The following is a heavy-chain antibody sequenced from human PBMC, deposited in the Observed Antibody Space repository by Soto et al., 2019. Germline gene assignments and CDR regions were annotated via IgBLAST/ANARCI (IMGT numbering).Heavy chain of an antibody. CDR1: GFTFNSAW. J-gene: IGHJ4*02. CDR3: TTEVEMALDY. D-gene: IGHD2-15*01. CDR2: IRSKTAGGTA. Sequence: PGGSLRLSCAASGFTFNSAWMSWVRLAPGKGLEWVGRIRSKTAGGTAEYAAPVKGRFTISRDDSKNTLYLQMNSLKTEDTAVYYCTTEVEMALDYWGQGTLVTVS. V-gene: IGHV3-15*01.